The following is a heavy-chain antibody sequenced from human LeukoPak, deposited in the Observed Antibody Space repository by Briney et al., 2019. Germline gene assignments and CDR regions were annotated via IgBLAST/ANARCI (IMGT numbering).Heavy chain of an antibody. CDR1: GVTFSRYA. V-gene: IGHV3-23*01. Sequence: GGSLRLSCAASGVTFSRYAMSWVRQALGKGLEWVSAISGSGGRTYYADSVKGRFTISRDNSKNTLYLQMNSLRAEDTAVYYCAKTNSSDYSYYFDYWGQGTLVTVSS. CDR2: ISGSGGRT. J-gene: IGHJ4*02. D-gene: IGHD3-22*01. CDR3: AKTNSSDYSYYFDY.